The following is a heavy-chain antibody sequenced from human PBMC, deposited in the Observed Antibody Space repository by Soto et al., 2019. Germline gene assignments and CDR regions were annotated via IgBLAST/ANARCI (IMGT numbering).Heavy chain of an antibody. CDR1: GYTFTSYG. V-gene: IGHV1-18*01. CDR3: ARFTGSNYYYYYMDV. D-gene: IGHD1-1*01. Sequence: GASVKVSCKASGYTFTSYGISWVRQAPGQGLEWMGRISAYNGNTNYAQKHQGRVTMTTDTSTSTANMEMRSLRTDDTAVNYCARFTGSNYYYYYMDVWGKGTTVTVSS. J-gene: IGHJ6*03. CDR2: ISAYNGNT.